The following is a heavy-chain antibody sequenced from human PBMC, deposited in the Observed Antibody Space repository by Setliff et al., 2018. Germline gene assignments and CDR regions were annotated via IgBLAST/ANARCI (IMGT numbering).Heavy chain of an antibody. CDR2: IRSKPNSYAT. D-gene: IGHD3-16*01. CDR1: GFTFGGSA. V-gene: IGHV3-73*01. Sequence: HPGGSLRLSCAASGFTFGGSAIHWVRQASGKGPEWVGRIRSKPNSYATAYAASVKGRFTISRDDSENTAYLQMNSLKTEDTAVYYCTTDPSPTFGGVIGAAFDIWGQGTMVTVSS. CDR3: TTDPSPTFGGVIGAAFDI. J-gene: IGHJ3*02.